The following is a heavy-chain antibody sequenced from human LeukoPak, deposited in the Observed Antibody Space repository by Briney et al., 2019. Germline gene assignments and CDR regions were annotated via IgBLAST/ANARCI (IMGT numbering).Heavy chain of an antibody. J-gene: IGHJ3*02. CDR1: GFTLSSYA. CDR3: AKNMRYFDWLLYPPDAFDI. Sequence: PGGSLRLSCVASGFTLSSYAMSWVRPAPGKGLEWVSAIRGSGGSTYYADSVKGLFTISRDNSKNTLYLQMNSPRAEDTAVYYCAKNMRYFDWLLYPPDAFDIWGQGTMVTVSS. D-gene: IGHD3-9*01. V-gene: IGHV3-23*01. CDR2: IRGSGGST.